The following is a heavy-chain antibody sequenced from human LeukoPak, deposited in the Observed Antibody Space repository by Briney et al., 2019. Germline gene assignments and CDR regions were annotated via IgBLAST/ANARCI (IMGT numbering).Heavy chain of an antibody. D-gene: IGHD2-15*01. V-gene: IGHV1-18*01. CDR3: ARVRVGGDYYYYGMDV. CDR2: ISAYNGNA. CDR1: GYTFTSYG. Sequence: ASVKVSCKASGYTFTSYGISWVRQAPGQGLEWMGWISAYNGNAKYSQNFQGRVTMTTDTPTSTAYMELRSLRSDDTAVYYCARVRVGGDYYYYGMDVWGQGTTVTVSS. J-gene: IGHJ6*02.